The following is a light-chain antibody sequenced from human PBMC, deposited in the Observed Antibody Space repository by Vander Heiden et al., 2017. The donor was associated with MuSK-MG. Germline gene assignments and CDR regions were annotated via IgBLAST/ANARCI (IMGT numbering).Light chain of an antibody. J-gene: IGLJ2*01. CDR1: NSDIGRYDY. Sequence: QSALTQPASVSGSPGQLITISCTGTNSDIGRYDYVSWYQQHPGKVPKLMVYDVSLRPSGVSNRFSGSKSGNTASLTISGLQPEDEADYYCSSYTSSSTQVFGGGTKLTVL. CDR3: SSYTSSSTQV. CDR2: DVS. V-gene: IGLV2-14*03.